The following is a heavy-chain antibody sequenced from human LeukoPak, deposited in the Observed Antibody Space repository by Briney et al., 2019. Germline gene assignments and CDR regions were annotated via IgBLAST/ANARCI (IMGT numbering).Heavy chain of an antibody. Sequence: SSETLSLTCAVYGGSFSGYYWSRIRQPPGKGLEWIGEINHSGSTNYNPSLKSRVTISVDTSKNQFSLKLSSVTAADTAVYYRARGLRYCSSTSCYTRGSSFDYWGQGTLVTVSS. J-gene: IGHJ4*02. V-gene: IGHV4-34*01. CDR1: GGSFSGYY. CDR2: INHSGST. D-gene: IGHD2-2*02. CDR3: ARGLRYCSSTSCYTRGSSFDY.